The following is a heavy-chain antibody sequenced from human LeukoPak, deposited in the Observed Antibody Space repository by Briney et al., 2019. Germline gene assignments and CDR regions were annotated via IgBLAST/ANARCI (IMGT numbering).Heavy chain of an antibody. CDR1: GFTFTGSY. J-gene: IGHJ4*02. CDR2: INAYSGGT. CDR3: ARQGAAASFDY. D-gene: IGHD6-13*01. Sequence: ASVTVSCKASGFTFTGSYMHWVRQAPGQRLEWMGWINAYSGGTNYAQNFQGRVTMTRDTSISTAYMGLTRLRSDDTAVYYCARQGAAASFDYWGQGTPVTVSS. V-gene: IGHV1-2*02.